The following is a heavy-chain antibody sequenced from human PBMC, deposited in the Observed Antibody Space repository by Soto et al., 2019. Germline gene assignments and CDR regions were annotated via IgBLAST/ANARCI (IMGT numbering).Heavy chain of an antibody. CDR1: GFSFNEAW. D-gene: IGHD2-15*01. Sequence: EVQLVESAGGLVKPGGSLRLSCVASGFSFNEAWMNWVRQAPGGGLEWVGRIKTSAGGGATDYAAPVQGRFTISRDDSKNDLYLHMNSLRTEDTAIYYCTTGSVEGIWGQGTTVTVSS. V-gene: IGHV3-15*07. CDR2: IKTSAGGGAT. J-gene: IGHJ6*02. CDR3: TTGSVEGI.